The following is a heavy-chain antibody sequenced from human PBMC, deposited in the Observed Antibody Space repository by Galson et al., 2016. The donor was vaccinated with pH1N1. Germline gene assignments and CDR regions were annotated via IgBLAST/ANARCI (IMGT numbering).Heavy chain of an antibody. J-gene: IGHJ4*02. V-gene: IGHV3-48*03. CDR3: ARPAEQQWLVILPFGY. CDR1: GFAFSSYE. D-gene: IGHD6-19*01. Sequence: LRLSCAASGFAFSSYEMNWVRQAPGKGLEWVSHISRSGSTIHYADSVKGRFTVSRDNAKNSLYLQMNSLRAEDTAVYYCARPAEQQWLVILPFGYWGLGILVTVSS. CDR2: ISRSGSTI.